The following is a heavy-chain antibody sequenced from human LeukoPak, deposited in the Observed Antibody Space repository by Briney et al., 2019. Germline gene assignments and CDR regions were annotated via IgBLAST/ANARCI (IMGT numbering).Heavy chain of an antibody. CDR1: GDSINVYY. D-gene: IGHD4-17*01. V-gene: IGHV4-59*08. CDR2: IYYSGST. Sequence: SETLSLTCSVSGDSINVYYLSWIRQPPGKGLEWIGYIYYSGSTNYNPSLKSRVTISVDTSKNQFSLKLSSVTAADTAVYYCARLNTVTTHDVFDIWGQGTMVTVSS. CDR3: ARLNTVTTHDVFDI. J-gene: IGHJ3*02.